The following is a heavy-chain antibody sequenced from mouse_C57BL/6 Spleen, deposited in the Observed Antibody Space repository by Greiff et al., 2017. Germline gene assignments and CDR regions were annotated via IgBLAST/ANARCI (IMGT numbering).Heavy chain of an antibody. Sequence: QVQLQQPGAELVKPGASVKLSCKASGYTFTSYWMHWVKQRPGQGLEWIGMIHPNSGSTNYNEKFKSKATLTVDKSSSTAYMQLSSLTSEDSAVYYCARIEDYDWFAYWGQGTLVTVSA. CDR3: ARIEDYDWFAY. CDR2: IHPNSGST. CDR1: GYTFTSYW. D-gene: IGHD2-4*01. J-gene: IGHJ3*01. V-gene: IGHV1-64*01.